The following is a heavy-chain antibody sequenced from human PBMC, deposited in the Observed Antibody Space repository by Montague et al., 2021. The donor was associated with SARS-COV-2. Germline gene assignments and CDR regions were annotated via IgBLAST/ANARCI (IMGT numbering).Heavy chain of an antibody. V-gene: IGHV4-30-2*01. Sequence: TLSLTCGVSGGSVSGVVYAWSWIREAPGKGLDWSGYVYQSGGAYYNPALKSRVTISIATTNNQLSLNLRSVTAAETGLYYCATGTRMYGVDFWGPGTTVTVSS. CDR2: VYQSGGA. CDR1: GGSVSGVVYA. CDR3: ATGTRMYGVDF. J-gene: IGHJ6*02. D-gene: IGHD3-10*01.